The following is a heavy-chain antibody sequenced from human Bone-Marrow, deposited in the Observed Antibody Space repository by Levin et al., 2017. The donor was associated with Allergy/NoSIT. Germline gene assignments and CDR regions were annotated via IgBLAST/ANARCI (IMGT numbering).Heavy chain of an antibody. CDR1: GDSIRSSNYY. Sequence: SQTLSLPCTVSGDSIRSSNYYWGWIRQPPGKGLEWIGNIHYSGSINYNSSLKSRVTISIDTSNNQFSLKLTSVTAADTAMYYCASQAYITGWYYFDYWGQGTLVTVSS. V-gene: IGHV4-39*01. J-gene: IGHJ4*02. D-gene: IGHD6-19*01. CDR2: IHYSGSI. CDR3: ASQAYITGWYYFDY.